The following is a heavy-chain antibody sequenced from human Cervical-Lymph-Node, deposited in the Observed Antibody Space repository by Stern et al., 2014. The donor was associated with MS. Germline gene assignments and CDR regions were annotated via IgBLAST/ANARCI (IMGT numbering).Heavy chain of an antibody. J-gene: IGHJ4*02. CDR3: AHSAGGGFDH. CDR1: GFSLSTTGMG. D-gene: IGHD3-16*01. CDR2: IYWDADK. V-gene: IGHV2-5*02. Sequence: QVTLGESGPTLVKPTQTLTLPCTFSGFSLSTTGMGLGWLRQPPGLALEWLSLIYWDADKLSNPSLKNRLSITKDTSKNQVVFTMTNMDTVDTATYYCAHSAGGGFDHWGQGTLVTVSS.